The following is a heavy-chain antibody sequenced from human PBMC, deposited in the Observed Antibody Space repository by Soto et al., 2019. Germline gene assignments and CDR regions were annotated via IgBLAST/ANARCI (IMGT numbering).Heavy chain of an antibody. J-gene: IGHJ6*03. Sequence: PGGSLRLSCAAFGVNFGNCAISWVRQAPGKGLEWVSAISGSGGSTYYADSVKGRFTISRDNSKNTMYLQKNSLRAEDTAVYYCAQAYSSQKRVDYCMDVWGKGPTVTVCS. CDR3: AQAYSSQKRVDYCMDV. D-gene: IGHD4-4*01. V-gene: IGHV3-23*01. CDR2: ISGSGGST. CDR1: GVNFGNCA.